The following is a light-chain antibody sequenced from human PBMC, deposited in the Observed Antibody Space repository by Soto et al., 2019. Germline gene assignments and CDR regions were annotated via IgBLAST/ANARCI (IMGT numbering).Light chain of an antibody. CDR2: GAS. Sequence: EIVMTQSPATLSVSPGERATLSCRASQSVSSNLAWYQQKPGQAPRLLIYGASTRATGIPARFSGSRSGTEFTLTISRLQSEDFAVYYCQQYNSSPCTFGQGTKLEIK. J-gene: IGKJ2*02. V-gene: IGKV3-15*01. CDR1: QSVSSN. CDR3: QQYNSSPCT.